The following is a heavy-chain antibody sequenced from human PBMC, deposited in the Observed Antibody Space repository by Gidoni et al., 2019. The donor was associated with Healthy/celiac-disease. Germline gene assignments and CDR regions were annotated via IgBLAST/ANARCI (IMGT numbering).Heavy chain of an antibody. D-gene: IGHD6-6*01. CDR2: INHSGST. J-gene: IGHJ4*02. CDR3: ARGLAAPKDYTHVRKPYYFDY. CDR1: GGSFSGYY. Sequence: QVQLQQWGAGLLKPSETLSLTCAVYGGSFSGYYWRWIHQPPGKGLEWIGEINHSGSTNYNPSLKSRVTISVDTSKNQFSLKLSSVTAADTAVYYCARGLAAPKDYTHVRKPYYFDYWGQGTLVTVSS. V-gene: IGHV4-34*01.